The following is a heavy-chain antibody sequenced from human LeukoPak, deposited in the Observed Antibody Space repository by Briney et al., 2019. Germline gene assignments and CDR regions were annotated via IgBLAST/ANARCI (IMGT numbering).Heavy chain of an antibody. V-gene: IGHV4-38-2*02. J-gene: IGHJ4*02. Sequence: PSETLSLTCTVSGYSISSGYYWGWIRPPPGKGLEWIGRIYHSGSTYYNPSLKSRATISVDTSKNQFSLKLSSVTAADTAVYYCARDKLMVYVDYWGQGTLVTVSS. D-gene: IGHD2-8*01. CDR1: GYSISSGYY. CDR3: ARDKLMVYVDY. CDR2: IYHSGST.